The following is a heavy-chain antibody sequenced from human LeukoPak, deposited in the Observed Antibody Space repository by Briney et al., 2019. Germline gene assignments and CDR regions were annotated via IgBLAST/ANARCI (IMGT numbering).Heavy chain of an antibody. CDR3: ARDVCSGGSCYSPHFDY. V-gene: IGHV1-2*02. J-gene: IGHJ4*02. CDR1: GYTFTGYY. D-gene: IGHD2-15*01. CDR2: INPNSGGT. Sequence: ASVKVSCKASGYTFTGYYMHWVRQAPGQGLEWMGWINPNSGGTNYAQKFQGRVTMTRDTSISTAYMELGRLRSDDTAVYYCARDVCSGGSCYSPHFDYWGQGTLVTVSS.